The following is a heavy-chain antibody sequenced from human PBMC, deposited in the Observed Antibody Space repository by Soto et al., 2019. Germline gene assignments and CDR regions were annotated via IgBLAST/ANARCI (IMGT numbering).Heavy chain of an antibody. Sequence: GGSLRLSCAASGFTFRSFTMNWVRQAPGKGLEWVSTISSNSAYICYTDALRGRFTISRDNAKNSLHLQMNSLRAEDTAVYYCTRDASRDSSARGWFDPWGPGTLVTV. CDR1: GFTFRSFT. V-gene: IGHV3-21*01. D-gene: IGHD6-13*01. J-gene: IGHJ5*02. CDR2: ISSNSAYI. CDR3: TRDASRDSSARGWFDP.